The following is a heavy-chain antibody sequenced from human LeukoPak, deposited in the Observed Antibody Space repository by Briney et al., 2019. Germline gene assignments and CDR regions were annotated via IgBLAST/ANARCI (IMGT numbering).Heavy chain of an antibody. CDR2: ISGGGDAK. Sequence: GGSLRLSCVASGFTFSSHEMDWVRQVPGKGLEWVSYISGGGDAKYYTNSVKGRFSISRDNAKNSLYLQMSSLRAEDTAIYFCVREVYSGSAMDVWGKGTTVTVSS. CDR3: VREVYSGSAMDV. J-gene: IGHJ6*04. CDR1: GFTFSSHE. D-gene: IGHD2-21*01. V-gene: IGHV3-48*03.